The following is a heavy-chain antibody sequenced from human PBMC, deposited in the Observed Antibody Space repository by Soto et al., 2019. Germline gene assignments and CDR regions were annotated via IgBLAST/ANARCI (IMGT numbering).Heavy chain of an antibody. CDR2: IIAIDGIT. Sequence: QVQLVQSGAEVKKPGASVKISCKASGYTFTTYPMHWVRQAPGQGLEWLGIIIAIDGITGYAQRFQGRVNMTRDTSTNTVYMKLSSLRSEDTAVYYCARDVVYADHGVYYGMDVWGQGTTVTVSS. J-gene: IGHJ6*02. D-gene: IGHD4-17*01. CDR3: ARDVVYADHGVYYGMDV. CDR1: GYTFTTYP. V-gene: IGHV1-46*01.